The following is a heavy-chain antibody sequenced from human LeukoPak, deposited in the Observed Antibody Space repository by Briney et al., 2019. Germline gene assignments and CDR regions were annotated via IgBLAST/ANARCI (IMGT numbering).Heavy chain of an antibody. Sequence: SETLSLTCSVSGGSISSTSYYWGWIRQPPGKGLEWIGSIYYSGSTYYNPSLKSRVTISVDTSKNQFSLKLSSVTAADTAVYYCARDYHRGVRGVTYYYYYMDVWGKGTTVTISS. CDR3: ARDYHRGVRGVTYYYYYMDV. J-gene: IGHJ6*03. CDR1: GGSISSTSYY. D-gene: IGHD3-10*01. V-gene: IGHV4-39*07. CDR2: IYYSGST.